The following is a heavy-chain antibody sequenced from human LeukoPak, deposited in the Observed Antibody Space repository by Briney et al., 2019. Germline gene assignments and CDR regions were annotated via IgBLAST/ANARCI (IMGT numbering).Heavy chain of an antibody. CDR3: ARVRGDYASHGYWYFDL. CDR2: IYTSGST. V-gene: IGHV4-4*07. Sequence: SETLSLTCTVSGGSISSYYWSWIRQPAGKGLEWIGRIYTSGSTNYNPSLKSRVTMSVDTSKNQFSLKLSSVTAADTAVYYCARVRGDYASHGYWYFDLWGRGTLVTVSS. D-gene: IGHD4-17*01. CDR1: GGSISSYY. J-gene: IGHJ2*01.